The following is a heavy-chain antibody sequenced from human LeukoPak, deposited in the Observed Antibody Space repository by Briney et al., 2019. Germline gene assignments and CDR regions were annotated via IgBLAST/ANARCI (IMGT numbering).Heavy chain of an antibody. CDR2: ISSKAYGATI. Sequence: PGRSLRLFCTASGFIFGDHAMSWVRQAPGKGLEGGGFISSKAYGATIEYAASVRGRFTISRDDSKGIDYLQMDNLKTEHTALYYCSRGPILLWIQNGMDVWGQGTTVTVSS. CDR1: GFIFGDHA. D-gene: IGHD2-8*02. CDR3: SRGPILLWIQNGMDV. V-gene: IGHV3-49*04. J-gene: IGHJ6*02.